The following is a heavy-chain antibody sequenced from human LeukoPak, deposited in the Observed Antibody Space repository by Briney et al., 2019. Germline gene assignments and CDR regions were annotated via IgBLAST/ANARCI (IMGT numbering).Heavy chain of an antibody. Sequence: KTSETLSLTCTVSGYSISSGYYWGWIRQPPGKGLEWIGSIYHSGSTYYNPSLKSRVTISVDKSKNQFSLKLNSVTAADTAVYYCARAFLVGYSPEEYFFDYWGQGNLVTVSS. D-gene: IGHD2-15*01. J-gene: IGHJ4*02. CDR2: IYHSGST. CDR3: ARAFLVGYSPEEYFFDY. V-gene: IGHV4-38-2*02. CDR1: GYSISSGYY.